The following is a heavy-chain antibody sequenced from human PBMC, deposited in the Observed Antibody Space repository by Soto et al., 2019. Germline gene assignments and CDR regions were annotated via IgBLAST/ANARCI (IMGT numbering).Heavy chain of an antibody. CDR1: GFTFSSYS. D-gene: IGHD6-13*01. V-gene: IGHV3-21*01. Sequence: EVQLVESGGGLVKPGGSLRLSCAASGFTFSSYSMNWVRQAPGKGLEWVSSISSSSSYIYYADSVKGRFTISRDNAKNSLYLQMNSLRAEDTAVYYCARGIAAAGINGMDVWGQGTTVTVSS. CDR3: ARGIAAAGINGMDV. CDR2: ISSSSSYI. J-gene: IGHJ6*02.